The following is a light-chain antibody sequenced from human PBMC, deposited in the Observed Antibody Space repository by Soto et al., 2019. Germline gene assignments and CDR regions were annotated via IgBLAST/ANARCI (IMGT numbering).Light chain of an antibody. CDR3: QQYYSYRA. J-gene: IGKJ1*01. CDR1: QSVSSN. Sequence: EIVMTQSPATLSVSPGERATLSCRASQSVSSNLAWYQQKPGQAPRLLIYGASTRATGIPARFSGSGSGTEFTLTISSLQPDDFATYYCQQYYSYRAFGQGTKVDIK. V-gene: IGKV3-15*01. CDR2: GAS.